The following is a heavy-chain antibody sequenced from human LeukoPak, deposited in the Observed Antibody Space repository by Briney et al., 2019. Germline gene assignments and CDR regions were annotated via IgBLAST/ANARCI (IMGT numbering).Heavy chain of an antibody. J-gene: IGHJ4*02. CDR2: ISFSGSTI. Sequence: GGSLRLSCAASGFTFCDYYMSWIRQAPGKGLEWVSYISFSGSTIYYADSVKGRFTISRDNAKNSLYLQMNSLRAEDTAVYYCARVVVNYYDSSGYGATDYWGQGTLVTVSS. CDR1: GFTFCDYY. V-gene: IGHV3-11*01. D-gene: IGHD3-22*01. CDR3: ARVVVNYYDSSGYGATDY.